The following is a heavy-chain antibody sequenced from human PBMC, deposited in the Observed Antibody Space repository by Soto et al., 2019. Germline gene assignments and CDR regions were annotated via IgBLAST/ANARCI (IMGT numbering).Heavy chain of an antibody. CDR1: GGTFSGYA. Sequence: ASVKVSCKASGGTFSGYAISWVRQAPGQGLEWMGGIIPIFGTANYAQKFQGRVTITADESTSTAYMELSSLRSEDTAVYYCARGRGSSSWYRHDYWGREPWSPSPQ. J-gene: IGHJ4*02. D-gene: IGHD6-13*01. CDR2: IIPIFGTA. CDR3: ARGRGSSSWYRHDY. V-gene: IGHV1-69*13.